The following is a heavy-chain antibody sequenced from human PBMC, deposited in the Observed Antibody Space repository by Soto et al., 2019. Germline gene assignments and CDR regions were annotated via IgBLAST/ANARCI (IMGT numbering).Heavy chain of an antibody. D-gene: IGHD3-10*01. CDR2: INPSGGSK. CDR3: ARDFAVDYYGSGSAPTTDYGMDV. CDR1: GYTFASYY. J-gene: IGHJ6*02. Sequence: ASVKVSCKASGYTFASYYMHWVRQAPGQGLEWKGIINPSGGSKSYAQKFQGRVTMTRDTSTSTVYMELISLRSEDTAVYYCARDFAVDYYGSGSAPTTDYGMDVWGQGTTVTVSS. V-gene: IGHV1-46*01.